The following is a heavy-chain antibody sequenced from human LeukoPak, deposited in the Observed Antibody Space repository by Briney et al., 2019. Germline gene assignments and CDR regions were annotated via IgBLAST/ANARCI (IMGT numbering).Heavy chain of an antibody. CDR3: AKGGPYCSGGSCLSYFDS. Sequence: QPGRSLRLSCAASGFTFSSYAVHWVRQAPGKGLEWVAVISYDGSNKYYADSVKGRFTISRDNSKNTLYLQVNSLRAEDTAVYYCAKGGPYCSGGSCLSYFDSWGQGTLVTVSS. CDR2: ISYDGSNK. V-gene: IGHV3-30*04. J-gene: IGHJ4*02. D-gene: IGHD2-15*01. CDR1: GFTFSSYA.